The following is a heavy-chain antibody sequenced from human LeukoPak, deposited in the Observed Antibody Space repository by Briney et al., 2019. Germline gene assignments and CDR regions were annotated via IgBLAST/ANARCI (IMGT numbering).Heavy chain of an antibody. CDR3: AGQVDTSMALPDY. CDR2: ISTYNGNT. Sequence: ASVKVSCKASGYTFTSYGISWVRQAPGQGLEWMGWISTYNGNTNYAQKVQGRVTMTTDTSTSTAYMELRSLRSDDTAIYYCAGQVDTSMALPDYWGQGTLVTVSS. D-gene: IGHD5-18*01. CDR1: GYTFTSYG. J-gene: IGHJ4*02. V-gene: IGHV1-18*01.